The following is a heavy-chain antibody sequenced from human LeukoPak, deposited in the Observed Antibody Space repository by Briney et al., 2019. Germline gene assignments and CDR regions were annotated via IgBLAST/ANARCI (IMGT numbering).Heavy chain of an antibody. D-gene: IGHD2-8*01. V-gene: IGHV3-23*01. J-gene: IGHJ4*02. Sequence: GGSLRLSCAASGFTFSRNVMSWVRQAPGKGLEWVSAIIDDGSSTYYADSVKGRFTISRDNSKSTLYLQMNSLRDDDSAAYFCARVYLERLTAGYFDHWGQGTQVTVSP. CDR3: ARVYLERLTAGYFDH. CDR1: GFTFSRNV. CDR2: IIDDGSST.